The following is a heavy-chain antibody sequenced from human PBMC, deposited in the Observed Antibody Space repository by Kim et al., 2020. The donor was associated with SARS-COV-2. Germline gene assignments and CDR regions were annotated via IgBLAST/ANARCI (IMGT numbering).Heavy chain of an antibody. Sequence: KFQGRVTMTRETSTSTVYMELSSLRSEDTAVYYCATTYYYDSSGYPYFDYWGQGTLVTVSS. J-gene: IGHJ4*02. CDR3: ATTYYYDSSGYPYFDY. D-gene: IGHD3-22*01. V-gene: IGHV1-46*01.